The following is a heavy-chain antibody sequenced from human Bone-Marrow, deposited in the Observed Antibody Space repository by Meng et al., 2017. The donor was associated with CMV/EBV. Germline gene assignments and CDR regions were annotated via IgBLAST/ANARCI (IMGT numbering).Heavy chain of an antibody. V-gene: IGHV1-69*04. D-gene: IGHD3-22*01. CDR2: IIPILGIA. Sequence: SVKVSCKASGYTFTGYYMHWVRQAPGQGLEWMGRIIPILGIANYAQKFQGRVTITADKSTSTAYMELRSLRSDDTAVYYCARDPHYYDSSGYYRGVYYYYYGMDVWGQGTTVTVSS. CDR1: GYTFTGYY. CDR3: ARDPHYYDSSGYYRGVYYYYYGMDV. J-gene: IGHJ6*02.